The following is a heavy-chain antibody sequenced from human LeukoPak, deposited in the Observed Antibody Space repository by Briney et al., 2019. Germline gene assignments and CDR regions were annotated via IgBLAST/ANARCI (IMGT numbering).Heavy chain of an antibody. D-gene: IGHD4-23*01. J-gene: IGHJ2*01. V-gene: IGHV4-34*01. CDR2: INHSGST. CDR1: GGSFSGYY. Sequence: SETLSLTCAVYGGSFSGYYWSWIRQPPGKGLEWIGEINHSGSTNYNPSLKGRVTISVDTSKNQFSLKLSSVTAADTAVYYCARGMTTVVTLWYFDLWGRGTLVTVSS. CDR3: ARGMTTVVTLWYFDL.